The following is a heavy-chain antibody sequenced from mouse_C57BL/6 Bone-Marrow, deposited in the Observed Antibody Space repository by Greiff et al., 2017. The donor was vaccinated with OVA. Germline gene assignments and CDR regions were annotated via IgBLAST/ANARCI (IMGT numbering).Heavy chain of an antibody. CDR1: GYTFTDYY. V-gene: IGHV1-19*01. Sequence: EVQVVESGPVLVKPGASVKMSCKASGYTFTDYYMNWVKQSHGKSLEWIGVINPYNGGTSYNQKFKGKATLTVDKSSSTAYMELNSLTSEDSAVYYCAREGTRAWFAYWGQGTLVTVSA. CDR3: AREGTRAWFAY. CDR2: INPYNGGT. D-gene: IGHD3-3*01. J-gene: IGHJ3*01.